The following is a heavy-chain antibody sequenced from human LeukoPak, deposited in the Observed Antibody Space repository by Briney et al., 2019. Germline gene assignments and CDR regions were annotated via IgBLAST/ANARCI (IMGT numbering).Heavy chain of an antibody. Sequence: PSETLSLTCTVSGGSIRNSDYYWAWIRQPPGKGLEWIGNIFYSGTTAHYNPSLKSRVSISVDTSKNEFSLKLSSVTAADTAVYYCARDFLECSRASCLNWFDPWGQGTLVTVSS. CDR2: IFYSGT. D-gene: IGHD2-2*01. J-gene: IGHJ5*02. CDR1: GGSIRNSDYY. CDR3: ARDFLECSRASCLNWFDP. V-gene: IGHV4-39*07.